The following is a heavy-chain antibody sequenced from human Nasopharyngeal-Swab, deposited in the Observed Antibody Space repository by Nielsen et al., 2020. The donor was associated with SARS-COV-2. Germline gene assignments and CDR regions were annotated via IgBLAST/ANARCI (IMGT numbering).Heavy chain of an antibody. Sequence: GESLKISCAATGFSFSTYAMHWVRQAPGKGLEWVAAVSYGGTKEFYADSVKGRFTVSRDDSKNTLSLQLKNLRPDDTGVYYCAVVTAIRSVYWGQGTLVTVSS. V-gene: IGHV3-30*04. CDR3: AVVTAIRSVY. D-gene: IGHD2-21*02. CDR2: VSYGGTKE. J-gene: IGHJ1*01. CDR1: GFSFSTYA.